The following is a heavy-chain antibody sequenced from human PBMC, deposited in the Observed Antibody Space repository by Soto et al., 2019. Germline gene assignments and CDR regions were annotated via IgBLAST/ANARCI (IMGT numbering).Heavy chain of an antibody. CDR3: PRERHGSSTSCYAVCMDV. J-gene: IGHJ6*02. V-gene: IGHV3-11*01. CDR2: ISSSGSTI. CDR1: GFTFSDSY. D-gene: IGHD2-2*01. Sequence: GGSLRLTCAASGFTFSDSYMNWIRQAPGKGLEWVSYISSSGSTISYADSVKGRFTISRENSKNYLYLQMNSLRAEDTAVYYCPRERHGSSTSCYAVCMDVWGQGTTVTVSS.